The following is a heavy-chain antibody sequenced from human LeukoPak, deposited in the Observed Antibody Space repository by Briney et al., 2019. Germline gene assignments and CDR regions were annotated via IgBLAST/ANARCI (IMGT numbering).Heavy chain of an antibody. CDR2: TYYSGST. CDR3: ARGGYDILTGYYGWFDP. CDR1: GGSISSYY. V-gene: IGHV4-59*08. Sequence: SETLSLTCTVSGGSISSYYWSWIRQPPGKGLEWIGYTYYSGSTYYNPSLKSRVTISVDTSKNQFSLKLSSVTAADTAEYYCARGGYDILTGYYGWFDPWGQGTLVTVSS. J-gene: IGHJ5*02. D-gene: IGHD3-9*01.